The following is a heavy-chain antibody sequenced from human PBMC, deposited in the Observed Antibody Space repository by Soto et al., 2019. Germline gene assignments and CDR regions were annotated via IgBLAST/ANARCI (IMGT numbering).Heavy chain of an antibody. CDR1: GYTFTGYY. J-gene: IGHJ6*02. V-gene: IGHV1-2*02. CDR2: INPNSGGT. D-gene: IGHD2-8*01. Sequence: VASVKVSCKASGYTFTGYYMHWVRQAPGQGLEWMGWINPNSGGTNYAQKFQGRVTMTRDTSISTAYMELSRLRSDDTAVYYCAILMVYAMLPPRQDMDVWGQGTTVTVSS. CDR3: AILMVYAMLPPRQDMDV.